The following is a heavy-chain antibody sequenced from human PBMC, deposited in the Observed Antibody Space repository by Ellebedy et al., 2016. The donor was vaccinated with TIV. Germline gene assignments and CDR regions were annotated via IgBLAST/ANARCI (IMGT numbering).Heavy chain of an antibody. CDR1: GFTFSSYW. CDR2: INQDGSEK. J-gene: IGHJ4*02. D-gene: IGHD5-24*01. Sequence: PGGSLRLSCAASGFTFSSYWMNWVRQAPGKGLEWVANINQDGSEKYYVDSVKGRFTISRDNAKNSLCLQMNSLRAEDTAVYYCARQSQKMATIPGDLGYWGQGTLVTVSS. CDR3: ARQSQKMATIPGDLGY. V-gene: IGHV3-7*03.